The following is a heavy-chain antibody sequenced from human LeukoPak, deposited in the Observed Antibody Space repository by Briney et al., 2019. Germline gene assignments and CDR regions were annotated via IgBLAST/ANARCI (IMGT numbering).Heavy chain of an antibody. CDR2: ISRTSTFT. CDR3: ARDPTSRGWYYFDY. Sequence: PGGSLRLSCAASGFTFSDYYMSWVRQAPGKGLEWVSYISRTSTFTNYADSVKGRFTISRDNSKNTLYLQMNSLRAEDTAVYYCARDPTSRGWYYFDYWSQGTLVTVSS. V-gene: IGHV3-11*06. D-gene: IGHD2-15*01. J-gene: IGHJ4*02. CDR1: GFTFSDYY.